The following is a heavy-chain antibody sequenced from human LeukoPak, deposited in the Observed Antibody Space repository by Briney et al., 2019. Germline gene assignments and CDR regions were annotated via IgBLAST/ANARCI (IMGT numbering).Heavy chain of an antibody. J-gene: IGHJ4*02. D-gene: IGHD5-12*01. Sequence: GGSLRLSCEASGFTFSSYWMHWVRQVPGKGLVWVSRINSDGIITNYANSVKGRFTISRDNAKNTLYLQMNSLRVEDTAVYYCARVWLPGWGQGTLVTVSS. CDR3: ARVWLPG. V-gene: IGHV3-74*01. CDR2: INSDGIIT. CDR1: GFTFSSYW.